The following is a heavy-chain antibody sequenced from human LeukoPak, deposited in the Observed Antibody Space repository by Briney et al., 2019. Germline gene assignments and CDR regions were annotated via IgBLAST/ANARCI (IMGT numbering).Heavy chain of an antibody. V-gene: IGHV3-21*04. CDR3: GKATGTLGN. CDR1: GFTFSSYS. J-gene: IGHJ4*02. CDR2: ISSSSSYI. D-gene: IGHD1-1*01. Sequence: GGSLRLSCAASGFTFSSYSMNWVRQAPGKGLEWVSSISSSSSYIYYADSVKGRFTISRDNYKNTLYLQMDSLTADDTAIYYCGKATGTLGNWGQGTLVTVSS.